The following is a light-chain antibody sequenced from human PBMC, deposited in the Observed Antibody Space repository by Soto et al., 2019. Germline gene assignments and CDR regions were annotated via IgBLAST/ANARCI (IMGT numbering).Light chain of an antibody. Sequence: DIPMMQSRSSLSASVGDRVTITCRAIQGISNYLAWYQQKPGKVPKLLIYAASTLQSGVPSRFSGSGSGTDFTLTISSLQPEDVATYYCQQYNSAPGTFGQGTKVEIK. CDR3: QQYNSAPGT. CDR1: QGISNY. J-gene: IGKJ1*01. CDR2: AAS. V-gene: IGKV1-27*01.